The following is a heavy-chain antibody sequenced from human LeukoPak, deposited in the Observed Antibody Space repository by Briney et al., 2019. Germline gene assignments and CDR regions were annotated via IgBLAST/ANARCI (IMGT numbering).Heavy chain of an antibody. J-gene: IGHJ4*02. CDR1: GFIFSSYS. CDR2: ISSSSNTI. D-gene: IGHD4-17*01. V-gene: IGHV3-48*04. CDR3: ARDPYGDYDFDY. Sequence: PGGSLRLSCAASGFIFSSYSMNWVRQAPGKGLEWVSYISSSSNTIYYAGSVKGRFTISRDNAKNTLYLQMNSLRAEDTAVYYCARDPYGDYDFDYWGQGTLVTVSS.